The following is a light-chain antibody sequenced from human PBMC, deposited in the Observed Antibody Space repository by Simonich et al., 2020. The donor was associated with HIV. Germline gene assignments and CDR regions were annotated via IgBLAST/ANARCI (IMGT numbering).Light chain of an antibody. CDR3: MQSTQLLT. CDR2: GVS. V-gene: IGKV2D-29*02. CDR1: QSLLNDDGKIF. J-gene: IGKJ4*02. Sequence: DIVMTQTPLSLSVTPGQPASLSCKSTQSLLNDDGKIFLYWYLQKPGQSPQLLIYGVSNRLSGVPDRFSGSGSGTDFTLKISRVEAEDVGVYYCMQSTQLLTFGGGTKVEI.